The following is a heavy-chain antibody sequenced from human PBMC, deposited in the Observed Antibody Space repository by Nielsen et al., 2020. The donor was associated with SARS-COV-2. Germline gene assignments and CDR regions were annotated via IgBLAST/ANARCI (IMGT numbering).Heavy chain of an antibody. D-gene: IGHD3-9*01. V-gene: IGHV3-30*04. CDR3: AREYDILTGYYRLGHWFDP. Sequence: WIRQPPGKGLEWVAVISYDGSNKYYADSVKGRFTTSRDNSKNTLYLQMNSLRAEDTAVYYCAREYDILTGYYRLGHWFDPWGQGTLVTVSS. CDR2: ISYDGSNK. J-gene: IGHJ5*02.